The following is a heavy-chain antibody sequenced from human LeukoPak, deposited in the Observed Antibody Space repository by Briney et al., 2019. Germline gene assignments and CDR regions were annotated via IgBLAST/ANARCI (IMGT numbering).Heavy chain of an antibody. J-gene: IGHJ6*03. CDR1: GFTFSSYW. CDR3: ARESGSYWYYYYYMDV. D-gene: IGHD1-26*01. Sequence: GGSLRLSCAASGFTFSSYWMSWVRQAPGKGLEWVANIKQDGSEKYYVDSVKGRFTISRDNAKNSLYLQMNSLRAEDTAVYYCARESGSYWYYYYYMDVWGKGTTVTISS. V-gene: IGHV3-7*01. CDR2: IKQDGSEK.